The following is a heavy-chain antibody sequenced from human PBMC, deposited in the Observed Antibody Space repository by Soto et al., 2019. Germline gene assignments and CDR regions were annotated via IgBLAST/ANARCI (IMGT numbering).Heavy chain of an antibody. V-gene: IGHV4-61*01. J-gene: IGHJ6*02. CDR2: IYYSGST. D-gene: IGHD1-7*01. CDR1: GGSVGGGSDY. Sequence: SETLCLTCTVSGGSVGGGSDYWSWIRQPPGKGLEWIGYIYYSGSTNYNPSLKSRVTISVDTSKNQYSLKLSSVAAADTAVYYCARAPSWNYGWGYYYGMDVWGQGTTVTVSS. CDR3: ARAPSWNYGWGYYYGMDV.